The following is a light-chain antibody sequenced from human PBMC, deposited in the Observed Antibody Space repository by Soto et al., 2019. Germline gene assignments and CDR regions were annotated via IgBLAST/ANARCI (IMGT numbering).Light chain of an antibody. J-gene: IGLJ1*01. CDR1: SSDVGNYKY. CDR2: EVS. Sequence: QSVLTQPASVSGSPGQSITISCTGTSSDVGNYKYVSWYXXHXGKAPKLMIYEVSNRPSGVSNRFSGSKSGNTASLTISGLQAEDETDYYCFSYTSSGTYVFGTGTKVTVL. CDR3: FSYTSSGTYV. V-gene: IGLV2-14*01.